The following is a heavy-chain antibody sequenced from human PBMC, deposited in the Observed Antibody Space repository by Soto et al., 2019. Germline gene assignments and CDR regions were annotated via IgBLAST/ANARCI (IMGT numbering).Heavy chain of an antibody. CDR1: GFTFSSYG. CDR2: ISYDGSNK. V-gene: IGHV3-30*18. D-gene: IGHD3-22*01. Sequence: GGSLRLSCAASGFTFSSYGMHWVRQAPGKGLEWVAVISYDGSNKYYADSVKGRFTISRDNSKNTLYLQMNSLRAEDTAVYYCAKARDSSGWYFDYWGQGTLVTVSS. CDR3: AKARDSSGWYFDY. J-gene: IGHJ4*02.